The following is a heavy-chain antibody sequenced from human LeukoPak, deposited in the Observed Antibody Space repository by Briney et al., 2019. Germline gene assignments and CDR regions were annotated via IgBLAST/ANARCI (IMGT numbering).Heavy chain of an antibody. CDR3: ARATLRGYSYGYDY. D-gene: IGHD5-18*01. Sequence: SQTLSLTCTVSGGSISSGSYYWSWIRQPAGKGLEWIGRIYTSGSTNYNPSLKSRVTISVDTSKNQFSLKLSSVTAADTAVYYCARATLRGYSYGYDYWGQGTLVTVSS. V-gene: IGHV4-61*02. CDR1: GGSISSGSYY. CDR2: IYTSGST. J-gene: IGHJ4*02.